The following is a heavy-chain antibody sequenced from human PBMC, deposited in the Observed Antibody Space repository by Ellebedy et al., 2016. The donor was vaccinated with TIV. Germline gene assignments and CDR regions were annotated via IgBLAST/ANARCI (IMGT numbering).Heavy chain of an antibody. CDR1: GYRFTGYW. CDR3: ARLVSVGTHRFDD. D-gene: IGHD1-7*01. J-gene: IGHJ4*02. V-gene: IGHV5-51*01. Sequence: PGGSLRLSCQGSGYRFTGYWIGWVRQMPEKGLEWMGIIYPGDFNTKYSPSFQGQVTISADKSISTAYLQWSSLKASDTAMYYCARLVSVGTHRFDDWGQGTLVTVSS. CDR2: IYPGDFNT.